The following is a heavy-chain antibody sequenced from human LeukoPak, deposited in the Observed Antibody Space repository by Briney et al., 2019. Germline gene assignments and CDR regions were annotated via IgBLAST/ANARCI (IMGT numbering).Heavy chain of an antibody. CDR3: AKGSGSSRPYYFDY. D-gene: IGHD6-6*01. V-gene: IGHV3-23*01. CDR1: GFTFSSYA. CDR2: ITDSGGDT. Sequence: GGSLRLSCAASGFTFSSYAMSWVRQAPGKGLEWVSAITDSGGDTYHADSVKGRFTISRDNSKNMLYLQMNSLRAEDSAIYYCAKGSGSSRPYYFDYWGQGTLVTVSP. J-gene: IGHJ4*02.